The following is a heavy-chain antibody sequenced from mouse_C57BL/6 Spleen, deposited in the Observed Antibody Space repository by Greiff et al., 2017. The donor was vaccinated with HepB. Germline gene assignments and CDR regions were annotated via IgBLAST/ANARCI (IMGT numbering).Heavy chain of an antibody. D-gene: IGHD1-1*01. V-gene: IGHV1-42*01. CDR3: ARYYYGSSPHWYFDV. CDR2: INPSTGGT. Sequence: VQLQQSGPELVKPGASVKISCKASGYSFTGYYMNWVKQSPEKSLEWIGEINPSTGGTTYNQKFKAKATLNVDKSSSTAYMQLKSLTSEDSAVYYCARYYYGSSPHWYFDVWGTGTTVTVSS. CDR1: GYSFTGYY. J-gene: IGHJ1*03.